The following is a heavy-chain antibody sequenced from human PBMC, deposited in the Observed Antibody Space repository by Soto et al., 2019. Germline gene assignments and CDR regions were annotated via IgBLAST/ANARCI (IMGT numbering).Heavy chain of an antibody. Sequence: EVQLMESGGGLVQPGGSLRLSCAASGFTFSSYSMNWVRQAPGKGLEWVSYISSSSSTIYYADSVKGRFTISRDNAKNSLYLQMNSLRAEDTAVYYCATDLNFRTGTAGGGEFDYWGQGTLVTVSS. V-gene: IGHV3-48*01. CDR1: GFTFSSYS. D-gene: IGHD1-1*01. CDR2: ISSSSSTI. J-gene: IGHJ4*02. CDR3: ATDLNFRTGTAGGGEFDY.